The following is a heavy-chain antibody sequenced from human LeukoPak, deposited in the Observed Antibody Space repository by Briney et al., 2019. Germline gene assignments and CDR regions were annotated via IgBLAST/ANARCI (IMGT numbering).Heavy chain of an antibody. J-gene: IGHJ4*02. Sequence: PSETLSLTCTVSRGSIRTHYWGWIRQPPGKGLEWIGYKSYSGTSYNNPSLETRFTIFIDMSKNQFSLKLRSVTAADTAIYYCARAEVDIVATHFDYWGQGSLVTVSS. V-gene: IGHV4-59*11. D-gene: IGHD5-12*01. CDR2: KSYSGTS. CDR3: ARAEVDIVATHFDY. CDR1: RGSIRTHY.